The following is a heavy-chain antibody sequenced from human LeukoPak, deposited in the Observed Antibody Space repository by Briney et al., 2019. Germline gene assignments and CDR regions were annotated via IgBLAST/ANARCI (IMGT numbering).Heavy chain of an antibody. Sequence: GGSLRLSCAASGFTFSNYWMHGVRQVPGKGLEWVSRINSDGSSTSYADSVKGRFTISRDNAKNTLYLQMNSLRAEDTALYYCTSRALTGTYYVYYFDYWGQGTLVTVSS. CDR2: INSDGSST. CDR1: GFTFSNYW. V-gene: IGHV3-74*01. CDR3: TSRALTGTYYVYYFDY. D-gene: IGHD1-26*01. J-gene: IGHJ4*02.